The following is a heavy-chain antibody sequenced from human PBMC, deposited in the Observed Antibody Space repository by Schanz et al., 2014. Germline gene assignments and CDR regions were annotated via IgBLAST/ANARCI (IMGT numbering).Heavy chain of an antibody. Sequence: QVQLQESGPGLVKPSETLSLTCTVSGGSINRYYWSWIRQPAGKGLEWIGRIYPSGSTKYNPSLKGRVPMSVDTSKSQFSLRLNSVTAADTAVYYCARGGPLGFGELLDYWGQGALVTVSS. CDR1: GGSINRYY. CDR3: ARGGPLGFGELLDY. D-gene: IGHD3-10*01. J-gene: IGHJ4*02. V-gene: IGHV4-4*07. CDR2: IYPSGST.